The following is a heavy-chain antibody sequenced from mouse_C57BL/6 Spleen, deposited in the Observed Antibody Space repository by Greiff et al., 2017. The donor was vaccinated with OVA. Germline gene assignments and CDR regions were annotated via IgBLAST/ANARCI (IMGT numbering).Heavy chain of an antibody. D-gene: IGHD2-4*01. CDR3: ARNRAIYYDYAAFDY. V-gene: IGHV2-9-1*01. Sequence: QVQLQQSGPGLVAPSQSLSITCTVSGFSLTSYAISWVRQPPGKGLEWLGVIWTGGGTNYNSALKSRLSISKANSKRQVFLRMNSLQTDDTARYYCARNRAIYYDYAAFDYWGQCTTLTVSS. J-gene: IGHJ2*01. CDR2: IWTGGGT. CDR1: GFSLTSYA.